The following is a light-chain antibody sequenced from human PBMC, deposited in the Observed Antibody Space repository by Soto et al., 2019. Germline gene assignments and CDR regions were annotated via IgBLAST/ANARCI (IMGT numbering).Light chain of an antibody. V-gene: IGKV3-20*01. CDR2: GAS. CDR1: QSVSSNY. Sequence: EIVLTQSPGTLSLSPGERATLSCRASQSVSSNYIAWYQQNPGQATRLLIYGASTRATGIPDRFSGSGSGTDFSLTISRLEPEDCAVYFCQQYGRSPPFAFGQGTKVEIK. J-gene: IGKJ2*01. CDR3: QQYGRSPPFA.